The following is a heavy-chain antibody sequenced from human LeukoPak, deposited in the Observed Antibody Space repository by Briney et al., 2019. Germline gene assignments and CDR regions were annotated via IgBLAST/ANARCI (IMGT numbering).Heavy chain of an antibody. CDR2: ISGSGGST. J-gene: IGHJ4*02. D-gene: IGHD2-15*01. CDR1: GFTFSSYA. Sequence: PGGSLRLPCAASGFTFSSYAMSWVRQAPGKGLEWVSAISGSGGSTYYADSVKGRFTISRDNSKNTLYLQMNSLRAEDTAVYYCASEIVVVVVATDDGDDYWGEGALVSVSS. V-gene: IGHV3-23*01. CDR3: ASEIVVVVVATDDGDDY.